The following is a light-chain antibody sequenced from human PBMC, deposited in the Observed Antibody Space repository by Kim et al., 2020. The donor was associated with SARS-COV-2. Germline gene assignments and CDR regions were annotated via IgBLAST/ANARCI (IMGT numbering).Light chain of an antibody. CDR1: SGHSSYA. V-gene: IGLV4-69*01. J-gene: IGLJ2*01. Sequence: QLVLTQSPSASASLGASVKLTCTLSSGHSSYAIAWHQQQPEKGPRYLMKLNSDGSHSKGDGIPDRFSGSSSGAERYLTISSLQSEDEADYYCQTWGQAVFGGGTQLTVL. CDR2: LNSDGSH. CDR3: QTWGQAV.